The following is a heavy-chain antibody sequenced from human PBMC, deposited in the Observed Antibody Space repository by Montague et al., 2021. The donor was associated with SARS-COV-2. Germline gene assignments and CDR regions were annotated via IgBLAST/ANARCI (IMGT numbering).Heavy chain of an antibody. Sequence: SETLSLTCTVSVGSTSGYYWSWIQQPLGKVLEWFGCIYYSGSTNYNPSLKSRVTISVDTSKTQFSLKLNSVTAADTAVDYCARTIVVVSAASRYFDLWGRGTLVTVSS. CDR1: VGSTSGYY. D-gene: IGHD2-2*01. V-gene: IGHV4-59*01. CDR3: ARTIVVVSAASRYFDL. CDR2: IYYSGST. J-gene: IGHJ2*01.